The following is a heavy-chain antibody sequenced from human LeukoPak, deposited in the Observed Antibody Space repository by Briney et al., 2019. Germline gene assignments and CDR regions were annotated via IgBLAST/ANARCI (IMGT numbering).Heavy chain of an antibody. V-gene: IGHV1-69*13. CDR2: IIPIFGTA. Sequence: SVKVSCKASGGTFSSYAISWVRQAPGQGLEWMGGIIPIFGTANYAQKFQGRVTITADESTSTAYMELSRLRSDDTAVYYCARDECSGGSCYESWFDPWGQGTLVTVSS. CDR3: ARDECSGGSCYESWFDP. J-gene: IGHJ5*02. CDR1: GGTFSSYA. D-gene: IGHD2-15*01.